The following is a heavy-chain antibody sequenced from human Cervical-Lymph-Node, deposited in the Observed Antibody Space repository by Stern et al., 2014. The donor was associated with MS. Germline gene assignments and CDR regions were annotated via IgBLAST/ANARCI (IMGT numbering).Heavy chain of an antibody. CDR3: ARLVLRFLEWLSHDAFDI. Sequence: MQLVESGAEVKKPGSSVKVSCKASGGTFSSYAISWVRQAPGQGLEWMGGSIPIFGTANYAQKFQGRVTITADESTSTAYMELSSLRSEDTAVYYCARLVLRFLEWLSHDAFDIWGQGTMVTVSS. CDR2: SIPIFGTA. CDR1: GGTFSSYA. V-gene: IGHV1-69*01. D-gene: IGHD3-3*01. J-gene: IGHJ3*02.